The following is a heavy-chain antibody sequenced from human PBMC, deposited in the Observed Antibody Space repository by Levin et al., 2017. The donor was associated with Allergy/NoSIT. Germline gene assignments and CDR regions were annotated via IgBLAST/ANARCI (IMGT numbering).Heavy chain of an antibody. D-gene: IGHD6-13*01. CDR2: IWYDGSNK. CDR1: GFTFSSYG. V-gene: IGHV3-33*01. J-gene: IGHJ4*02. CDR3: ARDSSSWYFDY. Sequence: PGGSLRLSCAASGFTFSSYGMHWVRQAPGKGLEWVAVIWYDGSNKYYADSVKGRFTISRDNSKNTLYLQMNSLRAEDTAVYYCARDSSSWYFDYWGQGTLVTVSS.